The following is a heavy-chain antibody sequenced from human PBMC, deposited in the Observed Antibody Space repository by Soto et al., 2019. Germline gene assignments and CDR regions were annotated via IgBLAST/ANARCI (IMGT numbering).Heavy chain of an antibody. CDR3: AKDLRITMIVVVITPSFDY. V-gene: IGHV3-23*01. D-gene: IGHD3-22*01. J-gene: IGHJ4*02. CDR2: ISGSGGST. Sequence: EVQLLESGGGLVQPGGSLRLSCAASGFTFSSYAMSWVRQAPGTGLEWVSAISGSGGSTYYADSVKGRFTISRDNSKNTLYLQMNSLRAEDTAVYYCAKDLRITMIVVVITPSFDYWGQGTLVTVSS. CDR1: GFTFSSYA.